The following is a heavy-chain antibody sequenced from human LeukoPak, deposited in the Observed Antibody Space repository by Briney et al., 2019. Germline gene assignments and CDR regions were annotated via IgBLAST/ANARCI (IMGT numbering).Heavy chain of an antibody. V-gene: IGHV3-23*01. CDR2: ISGSGGTT. Sequence: GGSLRLSCAASGFTFSSYAMSWVRQAPGKGLEWVSSISGSGGTTFCADSVRGRFTISRDNSKNTLYLQMNSLRAEDTAVYYCAKDPYYDSSGYYSDYWGQGTLVTVSS. J-gene: IGHJ4*02. CDR3: AKDPYYDSSGYYSDY. CDR1: GFTFSSYA. D-gene: IGHD3-22*01.